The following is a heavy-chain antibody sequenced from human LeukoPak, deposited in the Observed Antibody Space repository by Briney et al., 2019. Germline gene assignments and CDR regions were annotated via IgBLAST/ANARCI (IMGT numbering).Heavy chain of an antibody. D-gene: IGHD3-22*01. V-gene: IGHV3-9*01. CDR3: AKDMDYDSSVPDY. CDR1: AFTFSSYG. J-gene: IGHJ4*02. Sequence: GGSLRLSCATSAFTFSSYGMSWVRQAPGKGLEWVSGISWNSGSIGYADSVKGRFTISRDNAKNSLYLQMNSLRAEDTALYYCAKDMDYDSSVPDYWGQGTLVTVSS. CDR2: ISWNSGSI.